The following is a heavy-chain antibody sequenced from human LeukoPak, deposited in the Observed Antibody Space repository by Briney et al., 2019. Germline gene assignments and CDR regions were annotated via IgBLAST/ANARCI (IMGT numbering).Heavy chain of an antibody. D-gene: IGHD5-24*01. V-gene: IGHV4-59*01. CDR1: GGSISSYY. CDR2: IYYSGST. J-gene: IGHJ4*02. Sequence: PSETLSLTCTVSGGSISSYYWSWIRQPPGKGLEWIGYIYYSGSTNYNPSLKSRVTISVDTSKNQFSLKLRSVTAADTAVYYCARGRDGYNSHWGQGTLVTVSS. CDR3: ARGRDGYNSH.